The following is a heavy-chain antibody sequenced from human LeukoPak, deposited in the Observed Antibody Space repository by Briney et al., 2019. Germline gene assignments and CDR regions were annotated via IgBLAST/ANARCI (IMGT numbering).Heavy chain of an antibody. J-gene: IGHJ4*02. Sequence: SETLSLTCTVSGGSISSYYLSWIRQPPGKGLEWIGYIYYSGSTNYNPSLKSRVTISVDTSKNQFSLKLSSVTAADTAVYYCARGGDLDYFDYWGQGTLVTVSS. D-gene: IGHD3-10*01. CDR3: ARGGDLDYFDY. V-gene: IGHV4-59*01. CDR2: IYYSGST. CDR1: GGSISSYY.